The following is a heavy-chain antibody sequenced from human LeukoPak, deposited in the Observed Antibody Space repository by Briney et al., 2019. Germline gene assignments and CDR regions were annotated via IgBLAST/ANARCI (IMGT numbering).Heavy chain of an antibody. V-gene: IGHV3-7*03. J-gene: IGHJ6*03. CDR3: ARENCSSTSCYGYMDV. CDR1: GFTFSSYW. D-gene: IGHD2-2*01. Sequence: GGSLRLSCVASGFTFSSYWMTWVRQAPGKGLEWVANIKTDGSQIYYVDSVKGRFTISRDNAKNSLYLQMNSLRAEDTALYHCARENCSSTSCYGYMDVWGKGTTVTISS. CDR2: IKTDGSQI.